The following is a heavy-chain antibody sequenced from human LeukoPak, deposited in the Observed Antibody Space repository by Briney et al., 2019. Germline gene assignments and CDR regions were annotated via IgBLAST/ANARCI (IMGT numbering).Heavy chain of an antibody. V-gene: IGHV3-30*02. J-gene: IGHJ6*03. D-gene: IGHD1-26*01. CDR1: GFTFSSYG. CDR2: IRYDGSNK. CDR3: AKEGYSGSYYPDYYYYMDV. Sequence: GGSLRLSCAASGFTFSSYGMHWVRQAPGKGLGWVAFIRYDGSNKYYADSVKGRFTISRDNSKNTLYLQMNSLRAEDTAVYYCAKEGYSGSYYPDYYYYMDVWGKGTTVTISS.